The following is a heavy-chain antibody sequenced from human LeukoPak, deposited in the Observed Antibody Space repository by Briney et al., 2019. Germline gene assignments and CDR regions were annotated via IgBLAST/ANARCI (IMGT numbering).Heavy chain of an antibody. Sequence: PSETLSLTCTVSGGSISSSSYYWGWIRQPPGKGLEWIGSIYYSGSTYYNPSLKSRVTISVDTSKNQFSLKLSSVTAADTAVYYCARTSSEFDYWGQGTLVTVSS. V-gene: IGHV4-39*07. CDR1: GGSISSSSYY. CDR2: IYYSGST. D-gene: IGHD6-19*01. CDR3: ARTSSEFDY. J-gene: IGHJ4*02.